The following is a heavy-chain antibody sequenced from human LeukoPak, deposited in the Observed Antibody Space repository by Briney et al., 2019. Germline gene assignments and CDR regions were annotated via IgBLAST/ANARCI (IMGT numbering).Heavy chain of an antibody. V-gene: IGHV3-9*01. CDR2: ISWNSGSI. Sequence: GGSLRLSCAASGFTFDDYAMHWVRQAPGKGLEWVSGISWNSGSIGYADSVKGRFTISRDNSKSTLYLQLNSLRAEDTALYYCALDPSEYSETNSLDFWGQGALVTVSS. D-gene: IGHD4-23*01. J-gene: IGHJ4*02. CDR3: ALDPSEYSETNSLDF. CDR1: GFTFDDYA.